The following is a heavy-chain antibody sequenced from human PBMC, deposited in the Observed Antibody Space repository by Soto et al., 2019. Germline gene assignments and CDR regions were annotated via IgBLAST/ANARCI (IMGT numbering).Heavy chain of an antibody. CDR2: INHSGST. CDR3: ASIRWLQNSTKWLLYRYGGFAP. Sequence: PSETLSLTCAVYGGSFSGYYWSWIRQPPGKGLEWIGEINHSGSTNYNPSLKSRVTISVDTSKNQFSLKLSSVTAADTVVYYCASIRWLQNSTKWLLYRYGGFAPWGQGTTVTVSS. V-gene: IGHV4-34*01. D-gene: IGHD3-3*01. J-gene: IGHJ6*02. CDR1: GGSFSGYY.